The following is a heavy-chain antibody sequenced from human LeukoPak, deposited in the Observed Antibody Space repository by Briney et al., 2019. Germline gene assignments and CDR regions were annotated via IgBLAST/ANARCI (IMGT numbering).Heavy chain of an antibody. V-gene: IGHV3-21*01. CDR3: ARANYDSSGYYPLIYY. D-gene: IGHD3-22*01. Sequence: GGSLRLSCAASGFTFSSYTMTWVRQAPGKGLEWVSSISRSSIYKYYADSLKGRFTISRDNAKNSLYLQMNSLRAEDTAVYYCARANYDSSGYYPLIYYWGQGTLVTVSS. CDR2: ISRSSIYK. CDR1: GFTFSSYT. J-gene: IGHJ4*02.